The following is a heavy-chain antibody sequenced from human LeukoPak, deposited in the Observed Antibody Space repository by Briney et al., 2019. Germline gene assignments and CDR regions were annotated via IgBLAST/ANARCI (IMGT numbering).Heavy chain of an antibody. V-gene: IGHV3-48*03. J-gene: IGHJ4*02. CDR2: ISSSGSTI. Sequence: GGSLRLSCAASGFTFSSYEMNWVRQAPGKGLEWVSYISSSGSTIYYADSVKGRFTISRDNAKNSLYLQMNSLRAEDTAVYYCAKVRVSFGELYSFDYWGQGTLVTVSS. CDR1: GFTFSSYE. CDR3: AKVRVSFGELYSFDY. D-gene: IGHD3-10*01.